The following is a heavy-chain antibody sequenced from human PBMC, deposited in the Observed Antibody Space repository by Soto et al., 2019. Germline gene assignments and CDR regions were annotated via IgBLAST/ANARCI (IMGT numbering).Heavy chain of an antibody. CDR1: GFTFSSYA. D-gene: IGHD4-17*01. CDR3: VKAVTVTTPYGMDV. J-gene: IGHJ6*02. Sequence: EVQLLESGGGLVQPGGSLRLSCTASGFTFSSYAMSWVRQAPGKGLEWVSVISGTGSSKYYADSVKGRLTISRDNSRNTQNVQMKSLRVEDTAVYYCVKAVTVTTPYGMDVWGQGTTVTVSS. V-gene: IGHV3-23*01. CDR2: ISGTGSSK.